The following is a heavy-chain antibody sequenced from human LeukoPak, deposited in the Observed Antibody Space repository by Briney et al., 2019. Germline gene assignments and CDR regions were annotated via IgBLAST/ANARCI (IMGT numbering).Heavy chain of an antibody. CDR1: GFTFSSYA. D-gene: IGHD3-10*01. J-gene: IGHJ3*02. Sequence: GGSLRLSCPVSGFTFSSYAMSWVRQAPGRGLEWVSVISTSGESAYYADSVKGRFTISRDNSKNTLYLQMSSLRAEDTAVYYCVKGLAHGSGRYYISAFDIWGQGTMVTVSS. CDR3: VKGLAHGSGRYYISAFDI. V-gene: IGHV3-23*01. CDR2: ISTSGESA.